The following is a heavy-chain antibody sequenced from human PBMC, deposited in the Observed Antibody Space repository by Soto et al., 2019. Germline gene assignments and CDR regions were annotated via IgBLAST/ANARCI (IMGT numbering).Heavy chain of an antibody. D-gene: IGHD6-19*01. V-gene: IGHV1-3*01. CDR3: ARDQYSSGWESAEYFQH. CDR1: GYTFTSYA. Sequence: ASVKVSCKASGYTFTSYAMHWVRQAPGQRLEWMGWINAGNGNTKYSQKFQGRVTITRDTSASTAYMELSSLRSEDTAVYYCARDQYSSGWESAEYFQHWGQGTLVTVSS. CDR2: INAGNGNT. J-gene: IGHJ1*01.